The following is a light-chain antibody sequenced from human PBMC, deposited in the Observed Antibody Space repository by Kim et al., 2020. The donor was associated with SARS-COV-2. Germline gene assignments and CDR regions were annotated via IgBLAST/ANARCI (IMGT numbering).Light chain of an antibody. V-gene: IGLV4-60*03. CDR1: SGHSSYI. J-gene: IGLJ3*02. Sequence: QPVLTQSSSASASLGSSVKLTCTLSSGHSSYIIAWHQQQPGKAPRYLMKLEGSGSYNKGSGVPDRFSGSSSGADRYLTISNLQSEDEADYYCETWDSNPWVFGGGTKLIVL. CDR2: LEGSGSY. CDR3: ETWDSNPWV.